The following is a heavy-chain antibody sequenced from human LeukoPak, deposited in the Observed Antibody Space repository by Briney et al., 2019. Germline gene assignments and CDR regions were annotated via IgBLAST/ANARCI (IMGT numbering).Heavy chain of an antibody. CDR3: ARVLPSHYYDTSGYSDY. J-gene: IGHJ4*02. D-gene: IGHD3-22*01. Sequence: GSLRLSCAASGFTFSSYSMNWVRQAPGKGLEWVSSISSSSSYIYHVDSVKGRFTISRDNANNSLYLQMNSLRVDDTAVYYCARVLPSHYYDTSGYSDYWGQGTLVTVSS. V-gene: IGHV3-21*01. CDR1: GFTFSSYS. CDR2: ISSSSSYI.